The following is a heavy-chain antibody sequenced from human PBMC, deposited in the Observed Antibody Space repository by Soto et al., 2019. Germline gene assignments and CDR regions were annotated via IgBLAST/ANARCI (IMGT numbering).Heavy chain of an antibody. CDR1: GGSVSSGSYY. CDR3: ARDGDAYNY. D-gene: IGHD1-1*01. J-gene: IGHJ4*02. Sequence: PSETLSLTCTVSGGSVSSGSYYWSWIRQPPGKGLEWIGYIYSSGSTSYNPSLKSRVTISVDTSKNQFSLKLSSVTAADTAVYYCARDGDAYNYWGQGTLVTVS. V-gene: IGHV4-61*01. CDR2: IYSSGST.